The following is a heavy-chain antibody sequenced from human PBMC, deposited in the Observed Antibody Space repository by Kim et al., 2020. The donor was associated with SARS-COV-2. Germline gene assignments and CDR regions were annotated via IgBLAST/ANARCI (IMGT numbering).Heavy chain of an antibody. Sequence: QELQGRVTMTRDTSISTAYMELSRLRSDDTAVYYCARGFVALDPERLWDYWGQGTLVTVSS. V-gene: IGHV1-2*02. J-gene: IGHJ4*02. CDR3: ARGFVALDPERLWDY. D-gene: IGHD2-21*01.